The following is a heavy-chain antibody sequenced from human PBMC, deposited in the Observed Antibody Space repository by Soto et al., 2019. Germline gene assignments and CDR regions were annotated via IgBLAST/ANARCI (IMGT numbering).Heavy chain of an antibody. CDR3: ARSGGRRYFDWLSYYYYGMDV. V-gene: IGHV1-69*13. CDR1: GGTFSSYA. CDR2: IIPIFGTA. D-gene: IGHD3-9*01. Sequence: GASVKVSCKASGGTFSSYAISWVRQAPGQGLEWMGGIIPIFGTANYAQKFQGRVTITADESTSTAYMELSSLRSEDTAVYYCARSGGRRYFDWLSYYYYGMDVWGQGTTVTVSS. J-gene: IGHJ6*02.